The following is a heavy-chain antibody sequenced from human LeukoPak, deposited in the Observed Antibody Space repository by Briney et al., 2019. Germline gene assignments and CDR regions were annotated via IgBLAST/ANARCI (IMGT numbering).Heavy chain of an antibody. Sequence: GGSLRLSCAASGFTFDDYAMHWVRQAPGKGLEWVSLISWDGGSTYYADSVKGRFTISRDNAKNSLYLQMNSLRAEDTALYYCARGDDYGEFFAFDIWGQGTMATVSS. CDR2: ISWDGGST. J-gene: IGHJ3*02. D-gene: IGHD4-17*01. CDR1: GFTFDDYA. CDR3: ARGDDYGEFFAFDI. V-gene: IGHV3-43D*03.